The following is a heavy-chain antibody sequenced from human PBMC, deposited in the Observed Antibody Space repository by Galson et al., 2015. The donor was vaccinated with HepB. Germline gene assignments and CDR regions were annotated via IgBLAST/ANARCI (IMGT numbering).Heavy chain of an antibody. D-gene: IGHD3-16*01. CDR1: GFTFSTYW. V-gene: IGHV3-74*01. Sequence: PVQSLRLSCAASGFTFSTYWMHWVRQAPGRGLVWVSRITSDGSSTAHADSVKGRLTISRDNAKNTLYLQMNSLRAEDTAVYYCARGGRYVDYWGQGTLVTVSS. J-gene: IGHJ4*02. CDR3: ARGGRYVDY. CDR2: ITSDGSST.